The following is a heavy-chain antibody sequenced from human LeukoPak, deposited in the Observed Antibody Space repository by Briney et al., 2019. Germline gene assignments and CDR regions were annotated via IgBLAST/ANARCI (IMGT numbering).Heavy chain of an antibody. J-gene: IGHJ6*02. CDR2: ISVYNGDT. CDR1: GFTFTNYG. Sequence: ASVKVSCKTSGFTFTNYGFSWVRQAPGQGLEWVGWISVYNGDTKYAQKLQGRVTMTTDTSTGTVYMELRSLRSDDTAVYFCAREGYFGSGIDYYYGMDVWGQGTQVTVSS. V-gene: IGHV1-18*01. D-gene: IGHD3-10*01. CDR3: AREGYFGSGIDYYYGMDV.